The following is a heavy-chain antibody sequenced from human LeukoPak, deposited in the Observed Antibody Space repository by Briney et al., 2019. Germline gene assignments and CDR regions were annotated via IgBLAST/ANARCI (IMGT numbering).Heavy chain of an antibody. CDR3: AREGGDPRWLDP. D-gene: IGHD6-25*01. V-gene: IGHV4-4*07. CDR1: GVSISSYY. J-gene: IGHJ5*02. Sequence: SETLSLTCTVSGVSISSYYWTWIRQSAGKGLEWIGRINTSGSTNYNLSLRSRVTMSVNTSKNQFSLNLTSVTAADTAVYSCAREGGDPRWLDPWGQGTLVTVSS. CDR2: INTSGST.